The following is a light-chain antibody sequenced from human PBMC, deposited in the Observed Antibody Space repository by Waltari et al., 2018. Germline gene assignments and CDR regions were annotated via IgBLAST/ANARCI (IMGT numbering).Light chain of an antibody. CDR2: EVT. V-gene: IGLV2-8*01. J-gene: IGLJ1*01. Sequence: QSALTQPPSASGSPGQSVTVSCPGTSGDVGNYNYVSWYQQYPGKAPKLIIYEVTKRPSGVPDRFSGSKSGNTASLTGSGLRAEDEADYYCSSYAGSSTYVFGSGTKVTV. CDR1: SGDVGNYNY. CDR3: SSYAGSSTYV.